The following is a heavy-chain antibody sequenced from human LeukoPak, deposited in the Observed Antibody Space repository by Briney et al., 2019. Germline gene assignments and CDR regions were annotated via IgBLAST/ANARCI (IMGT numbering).Heavy chain of an antibody. J-gene: IGHJ6*02. Sequence: PTGGSLRLSCAASGFTFSSYAMHWVRQAPGKGLEWVAVISYDGSNKYYADSVKGRFTISRDNSKNTLYLQMNSLRAEDTAVYYCAREMVVDTAMVTVSIYYYGMDVWGQGTTVTVSS. CDR1: GFTFSSYA. D-gene: IGHD5-18*01. CDR3: AREMVVDTAMVTVSIYYYGMDV. CDR2: ISYDGSNK. V-gene: IGHV3-30-3*01.